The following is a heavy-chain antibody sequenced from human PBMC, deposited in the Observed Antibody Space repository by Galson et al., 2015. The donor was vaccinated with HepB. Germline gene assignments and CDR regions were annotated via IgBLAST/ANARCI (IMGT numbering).Heavy chain of an antibody. J-gene: IGHJ4*02. CDR3: ARSMAASRGAGDY. D-gene: IGHD6-13*01. CDR2: ISCDESSN. V-gene: IGHV3-30-3*01. Sequence: SLRLSCAASGFIFSNHAMNWIRQAPGKGLEWVATISCDESSNYYADSVKGRFTISRDNSENTLYLQMNSLRTEDTAVYYCARSMAASRGAGDYWGQGTLVTVSS. CDR1: GFIFSNHA.